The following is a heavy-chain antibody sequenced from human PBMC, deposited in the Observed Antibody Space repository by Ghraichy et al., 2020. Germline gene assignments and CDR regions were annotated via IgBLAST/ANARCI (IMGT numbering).Heavy chain of an antibody. Sequence: GESLNISCAASGFTFSIYAMSWVRQAPGKGLEWVSAISGSGGNTYYADSVRGRFTISRDNSKNTLYLQMNSLRAEDTAVYYCAKGRAVSIIRGEEPSDYWGQGTLVTVSS. CDR1: GFTFSIYA. CDR2: ISGSGGNT. J-gene: IGHJ4*02. V-gene: IGHV3-23*01. CDR3: AKGRAVSIIRGEEPSDY. D-gene: IGHD3-10*01.